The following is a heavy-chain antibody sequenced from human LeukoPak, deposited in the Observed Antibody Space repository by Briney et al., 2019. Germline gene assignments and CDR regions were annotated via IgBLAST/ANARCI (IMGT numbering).Heavy chain of an antibody. CDR2: ITAYNGNT. D-gene: IGHD2-2*01. CDR3: ARGGGIIVVTDEAYDY. CDR1: GYTFTSYG. V-gene: IGHV1-18*01. Sequence: ASVKVSCKASGYTFTSYGISWVRQAPGQGLERMGWITAYNGNTNYAQKLQGRVTMTTDTSTSTAYMELRSLRSDDTAVYYCARGGGIIVVTDEAYDYWGQGTLVTVSS. J-gene: IGHJ4*02.